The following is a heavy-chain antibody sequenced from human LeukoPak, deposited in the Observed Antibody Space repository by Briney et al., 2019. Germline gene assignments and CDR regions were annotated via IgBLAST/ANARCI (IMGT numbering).Heavy chain of an antibody. CDR1: GGSISSGDYY. Sequence: PSETLSLTCTVSGGSISSGDYYWSWIRQPPGKGLEWIGYIYYSGSTYYNPSLKSRVTISVDTSKNQFSLKLSSVTAADTAVYYCARAYDFWSGNHYYCMDVWVKGTTVTVSS. CDR3: ARAYDFWSGNHYYCMDV. V-gene: IGHV4-30-4*08. J-gene: IGHJ6*03. D-gene: IGHD3-3*01. CDR2: IYYSGST.